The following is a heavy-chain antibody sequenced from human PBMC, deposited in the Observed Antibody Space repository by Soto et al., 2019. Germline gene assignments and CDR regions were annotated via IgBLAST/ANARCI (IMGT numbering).Heavy chain of an antibody. V-gene: IGHV3-13*01. CDR1: GFTFSSYD. CDR2: IGTAGDT. Sequence: GGSLRLSCAASGFTFSSYDMHWVRQVPGKGLEWVSAIGTAGDTHYSGSVKGRFTISRENAKNSLYLQMNSLRAEDTAMYYCARDPSGWGLACWGQGTLVTVSS. J-gene: IGHJ4*02. CDR3: ARDPSGWGLAC. D-gene: IGHD6-19*01.